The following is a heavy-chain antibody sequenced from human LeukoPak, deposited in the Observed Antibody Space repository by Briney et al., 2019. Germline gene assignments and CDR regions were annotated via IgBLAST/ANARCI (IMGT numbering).Heavy chain of an antibody. V-gene: IGHV1-2*02. J-gene: IGHJ4*02. CDR3: ARDSGEVPDY. CDR2: INPNSGGT. D-gene: IGHD3-10*01. Sequence: ASVKVSCKASGYTFTVYYMHWVRQAPGQYLEWMGWINPNSGGTNIAQNFQGRVTMTRDTSISTAYMELDRLRFDDTAVYYCARDSGEVPDYWGQGTLVTVSS. CDR1: GYTFTVYY.